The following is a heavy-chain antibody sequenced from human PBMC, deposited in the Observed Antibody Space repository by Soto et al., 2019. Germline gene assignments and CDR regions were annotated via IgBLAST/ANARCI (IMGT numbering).Heavy chain of an antibody. Sequence: ASVKVSCKASGYTFTSYYMHWVRQAPGQGLEWMGIINPSGGSTSYAQKFQGRVTMTRDTSTSTVYMELGSLRSEDTAVYYCAREYYDFWSGQQGPYYYYGMDVWGQGTTVTVSS. J-gene: IGHJ6*02. CDR1: GYTFTSYY. CDR2: INPSGGST. V-gene: IGHV1-46*01. CDR3: AREYYDFWSGQQGPYYYYGMDV. D-gene: IGHD3-3*01.